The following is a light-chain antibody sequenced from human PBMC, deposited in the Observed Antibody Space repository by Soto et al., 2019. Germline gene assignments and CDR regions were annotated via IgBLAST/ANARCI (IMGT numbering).Light chain of an antibody. J-gene: IGKJ3*01. CDR1: QGISSY. CDR2: AAS. Sequence: NRITQSPSSRSSSTGDRLTITCRASQGISSYLGWYQQKPGKAPKLLIYAASSLQSGVPSRFSGSGSGTDFTLTISSLQPEDFATYYCLQDYNYPFTFGPGTKVDIK. V-gene: IGKV1-6*01. CDR3: LQDYNYPFT.